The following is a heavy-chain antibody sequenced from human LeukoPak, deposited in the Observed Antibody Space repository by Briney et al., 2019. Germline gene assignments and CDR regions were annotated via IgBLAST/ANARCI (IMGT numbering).Heavy chain of an antibody. V-gene: IGHV1-8*01. CDR3: ARGFLDYDSSDYAFSYY. CDR1: GYTFTNYD. CDR2: MNPNNGNT. D-gene: IGHD3-22*01. Sequence: ASVKVSCKASGYTFTNYDITWVRQASGEGLEWMEWMNPNNGNTGYAQRFQGRVTLTRDTSISTAYMELSSLRSEDTAVYYCARGFLDYDSSDYAFSYYWGQGTLVTVSS. J-gene: IGHJ4*02.